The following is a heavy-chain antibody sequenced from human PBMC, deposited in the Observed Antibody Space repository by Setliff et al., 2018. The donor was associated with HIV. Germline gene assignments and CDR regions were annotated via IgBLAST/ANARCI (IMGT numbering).Heavy chain of an antibody. V-gene: IGHV3-48*03. Sequence: LRLSCAASGFTISRYEMYWVRQAPGKGLECVSYINSGGNTIYCADSVKGRFTISRDTAKNSLYLQMNSLRAEDTAVYYCAPLGGSRFYFDYWGQGTLVTVSS. D-gene: IGHD3-3*01. CDR2: INSGGNTI. J-gene: IGHJ4*02. CDR1: GFTISRYE. CDR3: APLGGSRFYFDY.